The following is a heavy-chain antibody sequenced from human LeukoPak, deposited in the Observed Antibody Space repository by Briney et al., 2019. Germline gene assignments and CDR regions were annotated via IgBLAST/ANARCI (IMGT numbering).Heavy chain of an antibody. J-gene: IGHJ4*02. D-gene: IGHD2-15*01. CDR3: AKVSGVVVVAAITFAY. V-gene: IGHV3-23*01. CDR1: GFTFSSYA. CDR2: ISGSGGST. Sequence: PGGSLRLSCAASGFTFSSYAMSWVRQAPGKGLEWVSAISGSGGSTCYADSVKGRFTISRDNSQNTLYLQMNSLRAEDKAVRYCAKVSGVVVVAAITFAYGGQRTLVTVPS.